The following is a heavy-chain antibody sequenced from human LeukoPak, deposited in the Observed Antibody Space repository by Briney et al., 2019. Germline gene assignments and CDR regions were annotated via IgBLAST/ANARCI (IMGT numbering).Heavy chain of an antibody. V-gene: IGHV4-39*07. CDR1: GGSISSSSYY. CDR3: ARGSPSHSSGWYFFY. CDR2: IYYSGST. Sequence: SETLSLTCTVSGGSISSSSYYWGWIRQPPGKGLEWIGSIYYSGSTYYNPSLKSRVTISVDTSKNQFSLKLSSVTAADTAVYYCARGSPSHSSGWYFFYWGQGTLVTVSS. D-gene: IGHD6-19*01. J-gene: IGHJ4*02.